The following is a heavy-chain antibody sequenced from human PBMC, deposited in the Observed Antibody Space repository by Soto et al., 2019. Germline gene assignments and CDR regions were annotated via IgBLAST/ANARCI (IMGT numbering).Heavy chain of an antibody. CDR2: IYWDDDK. J-gene: IGHJ5*02. CDR3: AHSSTTLIGFDP. V-gene: IGHV2-5*02. Sequence: QITLKESGPTLVKPTQPLTLTCTFSGFSLSTSGVGVGWIRQPPGKALEWLGIIYWDDDKRYSPSLKSRLTITKDTSKYQVVLTMTNMDPVDTATYYCAHSSTTLIGFDPWGQGTLVTVSS. CDR1: GFSLSTSGVG. D-gene: IGHD2-2*01.